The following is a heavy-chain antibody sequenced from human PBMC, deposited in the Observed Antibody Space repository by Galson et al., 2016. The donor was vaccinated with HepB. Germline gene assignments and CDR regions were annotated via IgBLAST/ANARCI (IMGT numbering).Heavy chain of an antibody. CDR2: MNPNSCNT. V-gene: IGHV1-8*01. J-gene: IGHJ5*02. D-gene: IGHD3-3*01. CDR1: GYTFTSYD. CDR3: ARARRITIFGVVIMTWFDP. Sequence: VKVSCKASGYTFTSYDINWVRQATGQGLEWMGWMNPNSCNTGYEQKFQGRVTMTRNTSISTAYMELSSLRSEDTAVYYCARARRITIFGVVIMTWFDPWGQGTLVTVSS.